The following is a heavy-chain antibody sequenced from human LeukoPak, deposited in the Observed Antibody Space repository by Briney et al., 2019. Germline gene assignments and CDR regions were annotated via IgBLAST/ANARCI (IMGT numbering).Heavy chain of an antibody. CDR2: IYPSDSYT. D-gene: IGHD2-15*01. CDR1: GYSITNYW. Sequence: GEFLRISCTGSGYSITNYWISLGRQMPREGVEWMGRIYPSDSYTNYSPSFQGHVTISADQSISTAYLQWSSLKASDTAMYYCASGVVCSGGSCPSFDYWGQGTLVTVSS. J-gene: IGHJ4*02. V-gene: IGHV5-10-1*01. CDR3: ASGVVCSGGSCPSFDY.